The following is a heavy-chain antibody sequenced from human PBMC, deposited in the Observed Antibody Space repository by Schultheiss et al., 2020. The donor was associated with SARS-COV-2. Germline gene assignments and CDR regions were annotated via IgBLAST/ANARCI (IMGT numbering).Heavy chain of an antibody. CDR2: INHSGST. CDR3: ARATYYYGMDV. Sequence: GSLRLSCTVSGGSISSGDYYWSWIRQPPGKGLEWIGEINHSGSTNYNPSLKSRVTISVDTSKNQFSLKLSSVTAADTAVYYCARATYYYGMDVWGQGTTVTVSS. V-gene: IGHV4-39*07. J-gene: IGHJ6*02. CDR1: GGSISSGDYY.